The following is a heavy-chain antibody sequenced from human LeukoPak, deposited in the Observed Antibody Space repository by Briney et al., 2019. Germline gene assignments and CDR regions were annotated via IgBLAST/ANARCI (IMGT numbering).Heavy chain of an antibody. V-gene: IGHV4-39*07. J-gene: IGHJ6*02. CDR2: IYYTGST. D-gene: IGHD4-17*01. CDR1: GGSISSSGYY. Sequence: SETLSLTCTVSGGSISSSGYYWGWIRQPPGKGLEWIGSIYYTGSTYYKPSLKSRVTISVDTSKNQVSLKLSSVTAADTAVYYCARDYGDHYYYGMDVWGQGTTVTVSS. CDR3: ARDYGDHYYYGMDV.